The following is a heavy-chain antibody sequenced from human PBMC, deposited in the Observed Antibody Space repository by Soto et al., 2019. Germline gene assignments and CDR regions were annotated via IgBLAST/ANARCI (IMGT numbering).Heavy chain of an antibody. V-gene: IGHV2-5*02. CDR3: AHIVPFDYRGYYFEF. D-gene: IGHD3-9*01. Sequence: QITLKESGPTLVKPTQTLTLTCTFSGFSLSTHTVGVAWIRQPPGKALEWLALIYWDEDKRYSPSLKSRLTNTQDTSKNQDVLTMSNMDPVDTAPYYCAHIVPFDYRGYYFEFWGQGILVTVSS. J-gene: IGHJ4*02. CDR1: GFSLSTHTVG. CDR2: IYWDEDK.